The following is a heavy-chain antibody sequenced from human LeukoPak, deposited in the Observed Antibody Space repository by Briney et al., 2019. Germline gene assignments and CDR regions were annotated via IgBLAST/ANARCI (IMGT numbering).Heavy chain of an antibody. CDR1: GYTFTSYG. CDR2: ISAYNGNT. Sequence: GASVKVSCKASGYTFTSYGISWVRQAPGQGLEWMGWISAYNGNTNYAQKLQGRVTMTTDTSTSTAYMELRSLRSDDTAVYYCARVYGSSSDNYYYYYGMDVWGQGTTVTVPS. CDR3: ARVYGSSSDNYYYYYGMDV. V-gene: IGHV1-18*01. J-gene: IGHJ6*02. D-gene: IGHD6-13*01.